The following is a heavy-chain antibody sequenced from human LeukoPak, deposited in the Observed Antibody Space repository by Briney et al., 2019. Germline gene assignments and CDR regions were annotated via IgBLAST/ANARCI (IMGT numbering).Heavy chain of an antibody. CDR1: GGSMSSFY. CDR2: IYYSGSV. D-gene: IGHD2-8*01. J-gene: IGHJ6*02. Sequence: SETLSLTCNVSGGSMSSFYWSWIRQSPGKELEWIAYIYYSGSVDYNPSLKSRVTISIDTSKNQFSLKLSSVTAADTAVYYCARSNGNYYYYGMDVWGQGTTVTVSS. V-gene: IGHV4-59*13. CDR3: ARSNGNYYYYGMDV.